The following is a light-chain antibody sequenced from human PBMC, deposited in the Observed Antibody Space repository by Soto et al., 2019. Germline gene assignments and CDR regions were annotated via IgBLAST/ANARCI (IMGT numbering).Light chain of an antibody. Sequence: EIVMTQSPATLSVSPGERATLSCRASQSVSSNLAWYQQKPGQAPRLLIYGACTRATGIPVRFSSSAAGTDCTRTISSLQSEDVTVDYCQQYNKSPLTFGQGTQVDIK. J-gene: IGKJ1*01. V-gene: IGKV3D-15*01. CDR3: QQYNKSPLT. CDR2: GAC. CDR1: QSVSSN.